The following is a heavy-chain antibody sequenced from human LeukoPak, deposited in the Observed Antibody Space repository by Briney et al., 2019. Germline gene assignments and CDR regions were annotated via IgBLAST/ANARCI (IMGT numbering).Heavy chain of an antibody. J-gene: IGHJ3*01. CDR1: GGSISSYY. Sequence: TPSETLSLTCTVSGGSISSYYWSWIRQPPGKGLEWIGYIYYSGSTNYNPSLKSRVTISVDTSKNQFSLKLSSVTAADTAVYYCARRRQVSYYSPYAFDLWGQGTMVTVSS. D-gene: IGHD2-15*01. CDR2: IYYSGST. V-gene: IGHV4-59*01. CDR3: ARRRQVSYYSPYAFDL.